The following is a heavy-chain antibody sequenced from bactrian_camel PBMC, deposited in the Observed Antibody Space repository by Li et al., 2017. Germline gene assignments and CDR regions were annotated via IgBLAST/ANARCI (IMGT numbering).Heavy chain of an antibody. CDR3: GAVDARYGGDWCVLPGTIAVEYKY. V-gene: IGHV3S67*01. J-gene: IGHJ4*01. CDR1: GDSFSSDC. Sequence: VQLVESGGGSVQAGESLKLSCAASGDSFSSDCMGWFRHPPGNEREGVATFKRPGQTSYADSVKGRFTISQDSDMKTLYLRLSDVRPEDTAKYYCGAVDARYGGDWCVLPGTIAVEYKYWGRGTQVTVS. D-gene: IGHD7*01. CDR2: FKRPGQT.